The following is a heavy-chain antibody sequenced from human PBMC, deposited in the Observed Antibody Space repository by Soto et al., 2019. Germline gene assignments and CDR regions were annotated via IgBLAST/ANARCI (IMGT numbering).Heavy chain of an antibody. CDR2: MNPNSGNT. J-gene: IGHJ6*03. Sequence: ASVKVSCKASGYTFTSYDINWVRQATGQGLEWMGWMNPNSGNTGYAQKFQGRVTMTRNTSISTAYMELSSLRSEDTAVYYCAKKQWLAPTDYYMDVWGKGTTVTVSS. CDR1: GYTFTSYD. CDR3: AKKQWLAPTDYYMDV. D-gene: IGHD6-19*01. V-gene: IGHV1-8*01.